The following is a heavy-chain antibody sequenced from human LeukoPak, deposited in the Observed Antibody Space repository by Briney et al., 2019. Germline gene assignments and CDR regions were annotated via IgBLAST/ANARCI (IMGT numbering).Heavy chain of an antibody. CDR1: GGSISGYF. D-gene: IGHD2-15*01. V-gene: IGHV4-59*08. Sequence: SETLSLSCTVSGGSISGYFWSWIRQPPGKGLEWIGYIYYSGSTTFNPSLKTRVTISVDRSKNQFSLRLTSVTAADTAVYYCARLRTCNSGSCQGDYWGQGTPVTVSS. CDR3: ARLRTCNSGSCQGDY. CDR2: IYYSGST. J-gene: IGHJ4*02.